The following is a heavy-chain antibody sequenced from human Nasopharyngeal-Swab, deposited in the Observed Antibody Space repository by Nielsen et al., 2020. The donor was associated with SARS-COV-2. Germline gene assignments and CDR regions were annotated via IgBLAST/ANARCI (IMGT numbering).Heavy chain of an antibody. CDR1: GYSFTSYW. CDR3: ARPGILNYYGMDV. J-gene: IGHJ6*02. CDR2: IYPGDSDT. V-gene: IGHV5-51*01. Sequence: GESLKISCKGSGYSFTSYWIGWVRQVPGKGLEWMGIIYPGDSDTRYSPSFQGQVTISADKSISTAYLQWSSLKASDTAMYYCARPGILNYYGMDVWGQGTTVTVSS. D-gene: IGHD6-13*01.